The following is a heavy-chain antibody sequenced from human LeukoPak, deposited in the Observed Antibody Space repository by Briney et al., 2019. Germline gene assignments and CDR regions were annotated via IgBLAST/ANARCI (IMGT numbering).Heavy chain of an antibody. D-gene: IGHD5-18*01. CDR2: VNSDGTST. CDR1: GFTFSSYW. CDR3: ARDYTAAIDY. Sequence: QPGGSLRLSCAASGFTFSSYWMFWVRQAPGKGLVWVSRVNSDGTSTNYADSVKGRFTVSRDNAKNTLYLQMNSLRAEDTAVYYCARDYTAAIDYWGQGTLVTVSS. V-gene: IGHV3-74*01. J-gene: IGHJ4*02.